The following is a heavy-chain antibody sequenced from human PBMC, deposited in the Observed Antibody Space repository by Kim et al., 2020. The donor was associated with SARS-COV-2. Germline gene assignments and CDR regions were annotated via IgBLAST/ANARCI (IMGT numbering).Heavy chain of an antibody. Sequence: SETLSLTCTVSGGSISSYYWSWIRQPPGKGLEWIGYIYYSGSTNYNPSLKSRVTISVDTSKNQFSLKLSSVTAADTAVYYCARDRGGGSGSYYRDWGQGTLVTVSS. CDR2: IYYSGST. J-gene: IGHJ4*02. D-gene: IGHD3-10*01. CDR1: GGSISSYY. CDR3: ARDRGGGSGSYYRD. V-gene: IGHV4-59*13.